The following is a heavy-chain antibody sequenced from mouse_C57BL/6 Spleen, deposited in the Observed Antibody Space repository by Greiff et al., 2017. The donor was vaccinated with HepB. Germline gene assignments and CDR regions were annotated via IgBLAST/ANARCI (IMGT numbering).Heavy chain of an antibody. V-gene: IGHV1-69*01. CDR3: AREGGYDVGTNYFDY. J-gene: IGHJ2*01. Sequence: VQLQQPGAELVMPGASVKLSCKASGYTFTSYWMHWVKQRPGQGLEWIGEIDPSDSYTNYNQKFKGQSTLTVDKSSSTAYMQLSSLTSEDSAVYYCAREGGYDVGTNYFDYWGQGTTLTVSS. D-gene: IGHD2-2*01. CDR1: GYTFTSYW. CDR2: IDPSDSYT.